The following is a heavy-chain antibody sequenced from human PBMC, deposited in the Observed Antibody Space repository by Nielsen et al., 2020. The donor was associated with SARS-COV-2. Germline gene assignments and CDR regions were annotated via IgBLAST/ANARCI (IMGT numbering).Heavy chain of an antibody. J-gene: IGHJ4*02. CDR2: IYYSGST. D-gene: IGHD2-15*01. V-gene: IGHV4-39*01. CDR3: ACRHGYCTGGSCLLDY. Sequence: RQAPGKGLEWIGSIYYSGSTYYNPSLKSRVTISVDTSKNQFSLKLSSVTAADTAVYYCACRHGYCTGGSCLLDYWGQGNLVTVSS.